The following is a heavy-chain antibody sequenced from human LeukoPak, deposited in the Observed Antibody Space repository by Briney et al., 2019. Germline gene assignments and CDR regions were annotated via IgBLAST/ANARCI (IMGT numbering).Heavy chain of an antibody. CDR1: RFTFSSYS. D-gene: IGHD2-8*01. V-gene: IGHV3-53*01. CDR3: ARFKWRYFDY. CDR2: IYSGGST. J-gene: IGHJ4*02. Sequence: GGSLRLSCAASRFTFSSYSMNWVRQAPGKGLEWVSVIYSGGSTYYADSVKGRFTISRDNSKNTLYLQMNSLRAEDTAVYYCARFKWRYFDYWGQGTLVTVSS.